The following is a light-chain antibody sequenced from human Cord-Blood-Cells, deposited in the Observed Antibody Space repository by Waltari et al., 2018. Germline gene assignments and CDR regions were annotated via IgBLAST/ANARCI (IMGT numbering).Light chain of an antibody. V-gene: IGLV2-11*01. CDR2: DVS. CDR1: SSAVGGYNY. J-gene: IGLJ3*02. CDR3: CSYAGSYTLV. Sequence: QSALTQPRSVSGSPGQSVTLSCTGPSSAVGGYNYVSWYQQHPGKAPKLMIYDVSKRPSGVPDRFSGSKSGNTASLTISGLQAEDEADYYCCSYAGSYTLVFGGGTKLTVL.